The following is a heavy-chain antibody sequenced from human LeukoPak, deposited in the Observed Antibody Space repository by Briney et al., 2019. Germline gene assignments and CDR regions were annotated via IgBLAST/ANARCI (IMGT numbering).Heavy chain of an antibody. V-gene: IGHV1-69*01. J-gene: IGHJ6*04. CDR3: ARDPAIVVVPAATYYYYGMDV. Sequence: GSSVKVSCKASGGTFSSYANSWVRQAPGQGLEWMGGVIPIFGTANYAQKFQGRVTITADESTSTAYMELSSLRSEDTAVYYCARDPAIVVVPAATYYYYGMDVWGKRTTATVSS. D-gene: IGHD2-2*01. CDR2: VIPIFGTA. CDR1: GGTFSSYA.